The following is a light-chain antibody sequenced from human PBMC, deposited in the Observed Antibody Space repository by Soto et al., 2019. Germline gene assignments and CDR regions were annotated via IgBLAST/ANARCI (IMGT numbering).Light chain of an antibody. CDR3: SSYTSSSTWV. CDR2: EVS. Sequence: QSALTQPASVSGSPGQSITISCTGTSSDVGGYNYVSWYQQHPGKAPKLMIYEVSNRPSGVSNRFSGSKSGNTASLTISGLQAEYEGDYYCSSYTSSSTWVFGGGTKLTVL. J-gene: IGLJ3*02. CDR1: SSDVGGYNY. V-gene: IGLV2-14*01.